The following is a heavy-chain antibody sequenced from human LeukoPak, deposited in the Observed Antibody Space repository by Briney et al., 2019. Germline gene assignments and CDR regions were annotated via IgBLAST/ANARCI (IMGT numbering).Heavy chain of an antibody. CDR1: GGSISRGGYY. CDR2: IYYSGST. Sequence: SETLSLTCTVSGGSISRGGYYWSWIRQHPGNGLEWIGYIYYSGSTYYNPSLKSRVTISVDTSKTQFSLKLSPVTAAATAVYYCARDSWFGELLSVDDAFAIWGQGTMVTVYS. CDR3: ARDSWFGELLSVDDAFAI. J-gene: IGHJ3*02. D-gene: IGHD3-10*01. V-gene: IGHV4-31*03.